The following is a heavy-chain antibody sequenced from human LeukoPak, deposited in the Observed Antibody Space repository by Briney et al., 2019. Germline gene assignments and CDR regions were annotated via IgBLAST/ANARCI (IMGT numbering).Heavy chain of an antibody. CDR3: ARGFWYGSGSYQDX. CDR1: GGTFSSYA. Sequence: ASVKVSCKASGGTFSSYAISWVRQAPGQGLEWMGGIIPIFGTANYAQKFQGRVTITADESTSTAYMELSSLRSEDTAVYYCARGFWYGSGSYQDXWXQGTLVTVSS. CDR2: IIPIFGTA. J-gene: IGHJ4*02. D-gene: IGHD3-10*01. V-gene: IGHV1-69*01.